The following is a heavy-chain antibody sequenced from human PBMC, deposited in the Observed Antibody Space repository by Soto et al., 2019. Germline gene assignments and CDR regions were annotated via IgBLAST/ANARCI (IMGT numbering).Heavy chain of an antibody. CDR1: GFTFSSYA. J-gene: IGHJ4*02. CDR3: AKLATLRWPPIYYFDY. CDR2: ISGSGGST. Sequence: GGSLRLSCAASGFTFSSYAMSWVRQAPGKGLEWVSAISGSGGSTYYADSVKGRFTISRDNSKNTLYLQMNSLRAEDTAVYYCAKLATLRWPPIYYFDYWGQGTLVTVSS. V-gene: IGHV3-23*01. D-gene: IGHD2-15*01.